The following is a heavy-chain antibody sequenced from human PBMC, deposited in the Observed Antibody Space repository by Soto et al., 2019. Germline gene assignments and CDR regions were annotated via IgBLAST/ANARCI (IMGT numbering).Heavy chain of an antibody. CDR2: INPANGNT. J-gene: IGHJ3*01. V-gene: IGHV1-3*01. Sequence: QVQLVQSGAEVKKPGASVKISCQASGFTFSDTLINWVRQGPGQRLEWMGWINPANGNTRYSESCQDRVSNSSHSPASTDYVALSDMKSEETAVYYCERDILNVGPRANDAFDVWGQGTLITVSS. CDR3: ERDILNVGPRANDAFDV. CDR1: GFTFSDTL. D-gene: IGHD1-1*01.